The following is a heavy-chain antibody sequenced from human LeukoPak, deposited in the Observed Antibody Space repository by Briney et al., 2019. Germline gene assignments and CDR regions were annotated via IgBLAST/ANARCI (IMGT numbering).Heavy chain of an antibody. D-gene: IGHD4-17*01. CDR1: GFTFCDYY. J-gene: IGHJ4*02. CDR2: ISSSGSTI. V-gene: IGHV3-11*01. CDR3: ARDRNYGDPFDY. Sequence: PGGSLRLSCAASGFTFCDYYMSWIRQAPGKGLVGVSYISSSGSTIYYADSVKGRFTISRDNAKNSLYLQMNSLRAEDTAVYYCARDRNYGDPFDYWGQGTLVTVSS.